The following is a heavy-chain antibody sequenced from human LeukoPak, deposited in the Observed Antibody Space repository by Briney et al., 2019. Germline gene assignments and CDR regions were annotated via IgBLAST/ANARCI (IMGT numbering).Heavy chain of an antibody. Sequence: SETLSLTCTISSGSINTNSYYWGWIRQPPGKGLEWIGTVYHGGSTYYSPSLKSRVTISVDTSKNQFSLKLSSVTAADTAVYYCARGLPDYYYYYYMDVWGKGTTVTVSS. V-gene: IGHV4-39*07. CDR3: ARGLPDYYYYYYMDV. CDR2: VYHGGST. CDR1: SGSINTNSYY. J-gene: IGHJ6*03.